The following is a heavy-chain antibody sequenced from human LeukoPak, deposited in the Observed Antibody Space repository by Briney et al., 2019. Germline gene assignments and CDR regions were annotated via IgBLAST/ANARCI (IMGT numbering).Heavy chain of an antibody. CDR2: IYPGDSDT. Sequence: GESLKISCKGSGYSFTSYWIGWVRQMPGKGLEWMGIIYPGDSDTRYSPSFQGQVTISADKSISTAYLQWSSLKASDTAMYYCALYYYGSGSYPHFDYWGQGTLVTVSS. J-gene: IGHJ4*02. D-gene: IGHD3-10*01. CDR1: GYSFTSYW. CDR3: ALYYYGSGSYPHFDY. V-gene: IGHV5-51*01.